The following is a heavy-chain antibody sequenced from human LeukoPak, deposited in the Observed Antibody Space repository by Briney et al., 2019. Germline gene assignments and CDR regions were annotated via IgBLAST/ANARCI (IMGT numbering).Heavy chain of an antibody. V-gene: IGHV1-69*05. Sequence: ASVKVSCKASGGTFSSYSINWVRQAPGLGLEWMGGIIPTFGTTNYAQKFQDRVTLTTDTSTSTAYMELGSLRSDDTAIYYCARDRGFLAVDDSRTSDFWGQGTLVTVSS. CDR3: ARDRGFLAVDDSRTSDF. CDR1: GGTFSSYS. D-gene: IGHD6-19*01. J-gene: IGHJ4*02. CDR2: IIPTFGTT.